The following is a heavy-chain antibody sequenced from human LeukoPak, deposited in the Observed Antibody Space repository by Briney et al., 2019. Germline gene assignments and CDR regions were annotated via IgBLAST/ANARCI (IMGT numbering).Heavy chain of an antibody. CDR3: ARGGFSSSQDPLDY. CDR1: GYTFSGYY. D-gene: IGHD6-6*01. Sequence: ASVKVSCKASGYTFSGYYIHWVRQAPGQGLEWMGWINPNSGGTNYAQKFQARVTMTRDVSTSTVYMELSSLRSEDTAFYYCARGGFSSSQDPLDYWGQGTLVTVSS. V-gene: IGHV1-2*02. J-gene: IGHJ4*02. CDR2: INPNSGGT.